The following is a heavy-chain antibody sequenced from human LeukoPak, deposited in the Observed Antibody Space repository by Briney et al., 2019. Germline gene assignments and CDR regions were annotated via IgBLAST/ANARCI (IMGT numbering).Heavy chain of an antibody. V-gene: IGHV3-23*01. J-gene: IGHJ4*02. CDR3: ANTYYYGSGSYH. CDR2: ISGSGGST. Sequence: GGSLRLSCAASGFTFSSYAISWVRQAPGKGLEWVSAISGSGGSTYYADSVKGRFTISRDNSKNTPYLQMNSLRAEDTAVYYCANTYYYGSGSYHWGQGTLVTVSS. D-gene: IGHD3-10*01. CDR1: GFTFSSYA.